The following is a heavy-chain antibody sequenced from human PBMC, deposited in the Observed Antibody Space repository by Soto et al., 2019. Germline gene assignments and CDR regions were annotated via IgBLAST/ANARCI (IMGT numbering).Heavy chain of an antibody. Sequence: QVQLVESGGGVVQPGESLRLSCPASGFTFSDYGMHWVRQAPDKGLEWVAVISYDGSDKYFADSVRGRFAISRDNSKDTLYLQMNSLRAEDTAIYYCAKSHPITVISLDYWGQGTLVTVSS. CDR3: AKSHPITVISLDY. D-gene: IGHD6-19*01. J-gene: IGHJ4*02. V-gene: IGHV3-30*18. CDR2: ISYDGSDK. CDR1: GFTFSDYG.